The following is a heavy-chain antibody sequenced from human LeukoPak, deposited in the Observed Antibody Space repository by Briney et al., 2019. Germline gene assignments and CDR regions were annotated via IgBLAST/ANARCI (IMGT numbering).Heavy chain of an antibody. CDR1: GGSISSSSYY. V-gene: IGHV4-39*01. CDR3: ARPVPSRLGWFDP. Sequence: SETLSLTCTVSGGSISSSSYYWGWIRQPPGKGLEWIGTIYYSGSTYYNPSLKSRVTISVDTSKTQFSLKLSSVTAADTAVYYCARPVPSRLGWFDPWGQGPLVTVSS. J-gene: IGHJ5*02. CDR2: IYYSGST. D-gene: IGHD1-1*01.